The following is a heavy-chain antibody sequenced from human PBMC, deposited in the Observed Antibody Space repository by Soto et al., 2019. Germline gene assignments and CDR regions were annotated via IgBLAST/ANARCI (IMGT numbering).Heavy chain of an antibody. J-gene: IGHJ6*02. D-gene: IGHD7-27*01. CDR3: AIARANWGLYVMDF. CDR2: IYHSGST. V-gene: IGHV4-30-2*01. CDR1: GGSISSGGYS. Sequence: SETLSLTCAVSGGSISSGGYSWSWIRQPPGKGLEWIGYIYHSGSTYYNPSLKSRVTISVDRSKNQFSLKLSSVTAADTAVYYCAIARANWGLYVMDFCGQGSTVTVYS.